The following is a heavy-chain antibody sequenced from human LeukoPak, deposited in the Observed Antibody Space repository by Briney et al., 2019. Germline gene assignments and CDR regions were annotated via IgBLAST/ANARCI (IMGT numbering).Heavy chain of an antibody. J-gene: IGHJ4*02. CDR1: GFTVYNNY. D-gene: IGHD4-17*01. V-gene: IGHV3-21*01. Sequence: GGSLRLSCEASGFTVYNNYMGWVRQAPGKGLEWVASISSTSTYMYYGDSLKGRFTISRDNAKNTLYLQLDSLRAEDTATYYCARRVTTFLSWGQGTLVTVSS. CDR3: ARRVTTFLS. CDR2: ISSTSTYM.